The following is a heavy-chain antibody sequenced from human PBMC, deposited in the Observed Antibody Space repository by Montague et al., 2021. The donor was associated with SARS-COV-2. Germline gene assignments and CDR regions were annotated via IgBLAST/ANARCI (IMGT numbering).Heavy chain of an antibody. CDR3: ARIPVGSKYYFDF. D-gene: IGHD2-2*01. V-gene: IGHV6-1*01. Sequence: CAISGDSDASEILRRNWKRQTSERRPHRLGMTYYRSKKNNDYAESVKSRITIDPDTSKHQFSLHLNSVTPEDTAVYYCARIPVGSKYYFDFWGQGTLVTVSS. CDR2: TYYRSKKNN. CDR1: GDSDASEILR. J-gene: IGHJ4*02.